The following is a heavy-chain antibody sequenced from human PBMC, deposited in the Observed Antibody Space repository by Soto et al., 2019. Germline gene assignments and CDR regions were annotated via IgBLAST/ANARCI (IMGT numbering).Heavy chain of an antibody. D-gene: IGHD3-22*01. V-gene: IGHV4-61*01. CDR1: GGSVSSGSYY. J-gene: IGHJ4*02. Sequence: SETLSLTCTVSGGSVSSGSYYWSWIRQPPGKGLEWIGYTYYIGTTNYNPSLKSRVTISVDTSKNQFSLKLSSVTAADTAVYYCARGFRGNHYDSSGYYPFDYWGQGTLVTVSS. CDR2: TYYIGTT. CDR3: ARGFRGNHYDSSGYYPFDY.